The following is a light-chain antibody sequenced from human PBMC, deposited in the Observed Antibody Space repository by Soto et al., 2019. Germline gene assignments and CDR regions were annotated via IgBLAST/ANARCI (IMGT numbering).Light chain of an antibody. CDR3: QQYGRSPGLLT. CDR1: QRVTSTY. J-gene: IGKJ3*01. V-gene: IGKV3-20*01. CDR2: DAS. Sequence: EIVLTQSPGTLSLSPGERVTLSCRASQRVTSTYLAWYQQKPGQAPRLLIYDASTRATGIPDRFSGSGSGTDFTLTISRLEPEDFAVYYCQQYGRSPGLLTFGPGTKVDIK.